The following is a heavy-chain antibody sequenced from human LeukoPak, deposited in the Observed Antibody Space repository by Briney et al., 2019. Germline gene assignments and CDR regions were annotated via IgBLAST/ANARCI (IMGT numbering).Heavy chain of an antibody. CDR3: ARPIPLGGGGEDAFDI. J-gene: IGHJ3*02. Sequence: SETLSLTCAVYGGSFSGYYWSWIRQPPGKGLEWIGSIYYSGSTYYNPSLKSRVTISVDTSKNQFSLKLSSVTAADTAVYYCARPIPLGGGGEDAFDIWGQGTMVTVSS. D-gene: IGHD2-15*01. V-gene: IGHV4-34*01. CDR2: IYYSGST. CDR1: GGSFSGYY.